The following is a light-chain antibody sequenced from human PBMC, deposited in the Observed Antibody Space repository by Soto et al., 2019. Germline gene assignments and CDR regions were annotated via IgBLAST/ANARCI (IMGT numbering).Light chain of an antibody. V-gene: IGKV3-15*01. Sequence: EIVLTQSPATLSGSPGGRGTLSCRASQSVSSNLAWYQQKPGQAPRLLIYGASTRATGIPARFSGSGSGTEFTLTISSLQSEDFAVYYCQQYNNWPPWTFGQGTKVDI. J-gene: IGKJ1*01. CDR3: QQYNNWPPWT. CDR1: QSVSSN. CDR2: GAS.